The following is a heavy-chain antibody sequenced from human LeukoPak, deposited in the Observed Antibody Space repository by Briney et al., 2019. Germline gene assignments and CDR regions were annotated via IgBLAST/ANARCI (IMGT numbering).Heavy chain of an antibody. CDR3: AGDRGSYYYDSSGYYSSLDY. D-gene: IGHD3-22*01. J-gene: IGHJ4*02. Sequence: ASVKVSCKASGGTFSSYAISWVRQAPGQGLEWMGRIIPILGIANYAQKFQGRVTITADKSTSTAYMELSSLRSEDTAVYYCAGDRGSYYYDSSGYYSSLDYWGQGTLVTVSS. CDR2: IIPILGIA. V-gene: IGHV1-69*04. CDR1: GGTFSSYA.